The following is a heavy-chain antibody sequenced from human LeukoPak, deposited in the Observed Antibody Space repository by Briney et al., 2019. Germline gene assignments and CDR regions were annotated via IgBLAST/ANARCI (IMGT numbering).Heavy chain of an antibody. Sequence: GASVNVSCKVSGYTLTELSMHWVRQAPGKGLEWMGGFDPEDGETIYAQKFQGRVTMTEDTSTDTAYMELSSLRSEDTAVYYCVLGYCSSTSCPRIGWFDPWGRGTLVTVSS. CDR1: GYTLTELS. V-gene: IGHV1-24*01. CDR3: VLGYCSSTSCPRIGWFDP. D-gene: IGHD2-2*01. CDR2: FDPEDGET. J-gene: IGHJ5*02.